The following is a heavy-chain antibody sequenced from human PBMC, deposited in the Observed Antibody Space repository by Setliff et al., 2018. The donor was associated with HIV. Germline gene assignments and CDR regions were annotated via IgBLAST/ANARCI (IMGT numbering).Heavy chain of an antibody. CDR2: IKTDNGDT. Sequence: GASVKVSCKTSGYSFSSHPIHWVRQAPGQRPEWMGWIKTDNGDTKYSQKFEGRVTITRDAYAGTAYMELSSLRAEDTSVYYCARGGAIVIGSVYDMDVWGQGTPVTVSS. CDR3: ARGGAIVIGSVYDMDV. J-gene: IGHJ6*02. CDR1: GYSFSSHP. D-gene: IGHD3-22*01. V-gene: IGHV1-3*04.